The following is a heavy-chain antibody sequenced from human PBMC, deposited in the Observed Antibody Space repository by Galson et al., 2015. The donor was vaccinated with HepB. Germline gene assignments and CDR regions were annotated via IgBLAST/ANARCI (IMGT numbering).Heavy chain of an antibody. V-gene: IGHV3-74*01. Sequence: SLRLSCAASGFTFSDYWMHWVRQAPGKGLVWVSYVNFDGTSTRYADSVKGRFTVSRDNAENTVYLQMNSLRAEDTGIYYCARELAFGCGSYSHWGQGALVTVPS. CDR3: ARELAFGCGSYSH. CDR1: GFTFSDYW. D-gene: IGHD6-19*01. J-gene: IGHJ4*02. CDR2: VNFDGTST.